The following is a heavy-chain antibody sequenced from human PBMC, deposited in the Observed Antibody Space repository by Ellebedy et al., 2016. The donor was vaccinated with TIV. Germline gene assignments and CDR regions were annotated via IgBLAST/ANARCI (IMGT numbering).Heavy chain of an antibody. Sequence: GESLKISCAASGFTFRSYWMTWVRQAPGKGLEWVANIKQDGSVKNYVDSVKGRFTISRDNAKSSLWLQMNTLRVEDTAAYYCVSGMDVWGQGTTVTVSS. CDR2: IKQDGSVK. CDR1: GFTFRSYW. V-gene: IGHV3-7*01. J-gene: IGHJ6*02. CDR3: VSGMDV.